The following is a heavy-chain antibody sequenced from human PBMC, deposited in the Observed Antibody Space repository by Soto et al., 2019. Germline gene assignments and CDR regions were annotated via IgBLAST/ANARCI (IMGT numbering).Heavy chain of an antibody. J-gene: IGHJ4*02. V-gene: IGHV3-23*01. Sequence: GGSLRLSCAASGFTFSSYAMSWVRQAPGKGLEWVSAISGSGGSTYYADSVKGRFTISRDNSKNTLYLQMNSLRAEDTAVYYYAIDPSYYDSSGLCDYWGQGTLVTVSS. D-gene: IGHD3-22*01. CDR3: AIDPSYYDSSGLCDY. CDR1: GFTFSSYA. CDR2: ISGSGGST.